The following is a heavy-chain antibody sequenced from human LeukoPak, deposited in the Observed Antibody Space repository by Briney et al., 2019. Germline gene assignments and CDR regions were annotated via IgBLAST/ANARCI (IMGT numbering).Heavy chain of an antibody. CDR3: SEYNSKDAFNI. D-gene: IGHD1-1*01. J-gene: IGHJ3*02. CDR2: IKRKSDGGTS. V-gene: IGHV3-15*01. Sequence: PGGSLRLSCAASEFNFGNAWMSWVRQAPGKGLEWVGRIKRKSDGGTSDYAAPVKGRFSISRDDSKNTLYLQMNSLKNEDTAVYYCSEYNSKDAFNIWGQGTMVTVSS. CDR1: EFNFGNAW.